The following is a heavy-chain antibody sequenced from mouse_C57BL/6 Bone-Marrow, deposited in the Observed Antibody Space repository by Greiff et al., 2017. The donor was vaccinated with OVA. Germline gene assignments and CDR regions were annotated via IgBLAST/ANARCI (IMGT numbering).Heavy chain of an antibody. J-gene: IGHJ2*01. CDR3: AREYGSSYYDY. D-gene: IGHD1-1*01. V-gene: IGHV1-19*01. CDR1: GYTFTDYY. CDR2: INPYNGGT. Sequence: EVQLQESGPVLVKPGASVKMSCKASGYTFTDYYMNWVKQSHGKSLEWIGVINPYNGGTSYNQKFKGKATLTVDKSSSTAYMELNSLTSEDSAVYYCAREYGSSYYDYWGQGTTLTVSS.